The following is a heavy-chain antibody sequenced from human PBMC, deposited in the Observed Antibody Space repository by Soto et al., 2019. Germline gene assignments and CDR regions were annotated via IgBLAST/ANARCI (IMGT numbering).Heavy chain of an antibody. D-gene: IGHD6-6*01. V-gene: IGHV5-10-1*01. CDR2: IDPSDSYT. CDR1: GYSFTIYC. Sequence: PGESLKISCDGSGYSFTIYCISLVLQMPGKGLEWMGRIDPSDSYTNYSPSFQGHVTISADKSISTAYLQWSSLKASDTAMYYCASHADSSSTFDYWGQGTLVTVSS. CDR3: ASHADSSSTFDY. J-gene: IGHJ4*02.